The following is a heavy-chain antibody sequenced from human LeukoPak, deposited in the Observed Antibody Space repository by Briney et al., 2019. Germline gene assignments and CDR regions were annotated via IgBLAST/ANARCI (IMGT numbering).Heavy chain of an antibody. D-gene: IGHD6-19*01. CDR3: ARVRAVAGEFDY. CDR1: GYTFTGYD. CDR2: MNPNSGNT. V-gene: IGHV1-8*02. J-gene: IGHJ4*02. Sequence: GASLKLSCTASGYTFTGYDINWVRQATGKGLEWMGWMNPNSGNTGYAQKFQGRVTMTRNTSISTAYMELSSLRSEDTAVYYCARVRAVAGEFDYWGQGTLVTVSS.